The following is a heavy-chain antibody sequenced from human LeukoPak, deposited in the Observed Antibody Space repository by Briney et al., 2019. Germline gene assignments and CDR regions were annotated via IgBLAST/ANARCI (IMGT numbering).Heavy chain of an antibody. CDR1: GFTFSTYA. D-gene: IGHD3-10*01. Sequence: GRSLRLSCAASGFTFSTYAMHWVRQAPGKGLEWVAVISYDGSNKYYADSVKGRFTISRDNSKNTLYLQMNSLRAEDTAVYYCAKDRSYGAFEIWGQGTMVTVSS. CDR2: ISYDGSNK. V-gene: IGHV3-30*04. CDR3: AKDRSYGAFEI. J-gene: IGHJ3*02.